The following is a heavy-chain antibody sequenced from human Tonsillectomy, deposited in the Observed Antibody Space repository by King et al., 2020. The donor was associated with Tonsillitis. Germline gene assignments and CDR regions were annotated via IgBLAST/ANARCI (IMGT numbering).Heavy chain of an antibody. CDR3: ARDRAPSVGFGEPFYGMDV. V-gene: IGHV3-48*01. D-gene: IGHD3-10*01. CDR2: ISSSSRTI. CDR1: GFTFSSYS. Sequence: VQLVESGGGLVQPGGSLRLSCAASGFTFSSYSMNWVRQAPGKGLEWVSYISSSSRTIYYADSVKGRFTISRDNAKNSLYLQMNSLRAEDTAVYYCARDRAPSVGFGEPFYGMDVWGQGTTVTVSS. J-gene: IGHJ6*02.